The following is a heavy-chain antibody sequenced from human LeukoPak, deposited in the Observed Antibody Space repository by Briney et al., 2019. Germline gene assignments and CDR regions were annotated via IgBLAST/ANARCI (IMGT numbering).Heavy chain of an antibody. J-gene: IGHJ4*02. CDR1: GFTFSSSA. Sequence: PGGSLRLSCAASGFTFSSSAMSWVRQAPGKGLEWVSAISNNGGYTYYADSVKGRFTISRDNSRNMLYLQMNSLRAEDTAVYYCARDVNSYAHCGHWGQGTLVTVSS. V-gene: IGHV3-23*01. D-gene: IGHD5-18*01. CDR2: ISNNGGYT. CDR3: ARDVNSYAHCGH.